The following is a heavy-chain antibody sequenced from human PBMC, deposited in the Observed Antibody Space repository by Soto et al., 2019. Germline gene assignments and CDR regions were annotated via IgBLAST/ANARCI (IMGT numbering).Heavy chain of an antibody. CDR1: GGTFSSYA. Sequence: EASVKVSCKASGGTFSSYAISWVRQAPGQGLEWMGGIIPIFGTANYAQKFQGRVTITADESTSTAYMELSSLRSEDTAVYYCARAGTAMVHDAFDIWGQGTMVTVSS. D-gene: IGHD5-18*01. J-gene: IGHJ3*02. CDR2: IIPIFGTA. V-gene: IGHV1-69*13. CDR3: ARAGTAMVHDAFDI.